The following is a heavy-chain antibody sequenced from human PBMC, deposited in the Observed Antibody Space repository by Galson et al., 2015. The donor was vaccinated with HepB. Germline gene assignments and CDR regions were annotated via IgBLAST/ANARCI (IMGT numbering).Heavy chain of an antibody. V-gene: IGHV3-7*03. CDR2: IGPDGGDE. Sequence: SLRLSCAASGFTFNSYYMSWLRQAPGKGPEWVANIGPDGGDEHYVDSVKGRFTISRDNAKNSLYLEMNNLRADDTAVYFCVRDPISSSGWFFPPSFDLWGQGSLVTVSS. CDR3: VRDPISSSGWFFPPSFDL. J-gene: IGHJ4*02. CDR1: GFTFNSYY. D-gene: IGHD6-19*01.